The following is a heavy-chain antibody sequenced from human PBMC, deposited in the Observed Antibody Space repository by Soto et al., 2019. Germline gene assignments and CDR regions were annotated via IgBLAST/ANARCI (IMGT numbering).Heavy chain of an antibody. J-gene: IGHJ6*02. CDR3: ARDNDRPQLGGNYYYILDV. V-gene: IGHV1-69*12. D-gene: IGHD1-1*01. Sequence: QVQLEQSGAEVKKPGSSVKVSCKASGGTFRNSAISWVRQAPGQGLEWMGGIMPIFRTPDYAQKFQGRVTITADESTTXAXXELSGLRSDDTAVYYCARDNDRPQLGGNYYYILDVWGQGTTVTVSS. CDR1: GGTFRNSA. CDR2: IMPIFRTP.